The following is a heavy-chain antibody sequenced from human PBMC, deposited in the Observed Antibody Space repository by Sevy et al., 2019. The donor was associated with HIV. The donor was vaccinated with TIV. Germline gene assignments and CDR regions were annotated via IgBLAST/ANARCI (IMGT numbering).Heavy chain of an antibody. D-gene: IGHD2-2*01. CDR1: GDTLSGYY. V-gene: IGHV1-2*02. Sequence: ASVKVSCKASGDTLSGYYMHWVRQAPGQGLEWMGWINPNNGGTNYAQEFQDRVTMTRDTSINTAYMDLSGLTSDDSAVYYCATVEGSTQLHYWGQGTLVTVSS. J-gene: IGHJ4*02. CDR3: ATVEGSTQLHY. CDR2: INPNNGGT.